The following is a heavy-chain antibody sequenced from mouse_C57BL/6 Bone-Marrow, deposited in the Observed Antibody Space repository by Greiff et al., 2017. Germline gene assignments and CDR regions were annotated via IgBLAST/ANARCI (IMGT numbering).Heavy chain of an antibody. J-gene: IGHJ4*01. V-gene: IGHV5-6*01. CDR3: ARQALRSGDY. CDR1: GFTFSSYG. Sequence: EVMLVESGGDLVKPGGSLKLSCAASGFTFSSYGMSWVRQTPDKRLEWVATISSGGSYTYYPDSVKGRFTISRDNAKNTLYLQMRRLKSEDTAMYYCARQALRSGDYWGQGTSVTVSS. CDR2: ISSGGSYT.